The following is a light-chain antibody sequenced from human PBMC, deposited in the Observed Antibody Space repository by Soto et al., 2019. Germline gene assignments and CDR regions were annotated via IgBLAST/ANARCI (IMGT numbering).Light chain of an antibody. J-gene: IGKJ1*01. Sequence: DIQMTQYPSTLSASVGDRITVTCRASRSISTWLAWYQQKPGNAPKLLLHHASSLESGVPSRFSGSGSGTEFTLTSSSLHPDDFVTYYCQQYHFFWTFGQGTKVDIK. CDR1: RSISTW. CDR3: QQYHFFWT. V-gene: IGKV1-5*01. CDR2: HAS.